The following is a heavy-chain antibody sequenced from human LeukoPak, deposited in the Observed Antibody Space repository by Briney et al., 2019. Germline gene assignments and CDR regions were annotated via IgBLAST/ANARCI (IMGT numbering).Heavy chain of an antibody. D-gene: IGHD5-12*01. CDR1: GFTFSTYA. V-gene: IGHV3-23*01. CDR2: ISGSEGDT. J-gene: IGHJ4*02. CDR3: ARVTFVGYSGYDSGPYFDY. Sequence: GGSLRLSCAASGFTFSTYAMSWFRQAPGKGLEWVSGISGSEGDTYYADSVKGRFTISRDNSKNTLYLQMSSLRAEDTAVYYCARVTFVGYSGYDSGPYFDYWGQGTLVTVSS.